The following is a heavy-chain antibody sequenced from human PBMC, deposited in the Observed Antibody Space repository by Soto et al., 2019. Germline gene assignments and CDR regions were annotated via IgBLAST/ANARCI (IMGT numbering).Heavy chain of an antibody. CDR2: ISSSSSYI. J-gene: IGHJ4*02. Sequence: EVQLVESGGGLVKPGGSLRLSCAASGFTFSSYSMNWVRQAPGKGLEWVSSISSSSSYIYYADSVKGRFTISRDNAKQSLYLHMNSLIAEDTAVYYCARVPIVWGTSPFDYWGQGSLVTVSS. CDR3: ARVPIVWGTSPFDY. V-gene: IGHV3-21*01. CDR1: GFTFSSYS. D-gene: IGHD3-16*01.